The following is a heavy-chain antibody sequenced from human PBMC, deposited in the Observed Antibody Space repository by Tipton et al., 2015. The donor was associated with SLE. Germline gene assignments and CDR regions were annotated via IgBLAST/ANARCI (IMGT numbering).Heavy chain of an antibody. V-gene: IGHV4-38-2*01. Sequence: TLSLTCAISGYSITSGYYWAWLRQPPGKGLEWIGSVSYSGSTYYNPSLKSRLTMSVDTSKNHFSLRLTSVTVADTAVYYCGRRGESPLGWYIDYWGQGTLVTVSS. CDR3: GRRGESPLGWYIDY. J-gene: IGHJ4*02. CDR2: VSYSGST. D-gene: IGHD3-10*01. CDR1: GYSITSGYY.